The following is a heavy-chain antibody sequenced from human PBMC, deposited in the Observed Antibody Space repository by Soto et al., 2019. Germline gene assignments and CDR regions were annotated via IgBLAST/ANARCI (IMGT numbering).Heavy chain of an antibody. CDR1: GFTFSSYG. Sequence: PGGSLRLSCVASGFTFSSYGMHWVRQAPGKGLEWVAIISYDGSNTYYADSVKGRFTISRDNSKNTLYLQMNSLRAEDTAVYYCARDKRDLRFLEWSYYFDYWGQGTLVTVSS. V-gene: IGHV3-30*03. J-gene: IGHJ4*02. CDR2: ISYDGSNT. D-gene: IGHD3-3*01. CDR3: ARDKRDLRFLEWSYYFDY.